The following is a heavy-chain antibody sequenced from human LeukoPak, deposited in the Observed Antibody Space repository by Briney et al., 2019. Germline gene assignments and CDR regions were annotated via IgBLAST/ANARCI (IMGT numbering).Heavy chain of an antibody. CDR2: IYYSGST. CDR1: GVSMSSYY. D-gene: IGHD3-3*01. CDR3: PRVQFSGQPHLDF. J-gene: IGHJ4*02. V-gene: IGHV4-59*01. Sequence: SETLSHTCTVSGVSMSSYYWGLIRQPPGKGLEWIGYIYYSGSTNYNPSLKSRVTISVDTSKNQFSLKLSSVTAADTAVYYCPRVQFSGQPHLDFSAQGTLVTVSS.